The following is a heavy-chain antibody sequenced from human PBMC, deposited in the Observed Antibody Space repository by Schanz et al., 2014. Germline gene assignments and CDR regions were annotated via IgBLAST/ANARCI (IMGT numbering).Heavy chain of an antibody. V-gene: IGHV3-7*01. CDR2: IKEDGSVK. CDR3: ARDFLLEQLGYSRYYYAMDV. J-gene: IGHJ6*02. D-gene: IGHD2-15*01. CDR1: GFTFSDYW. Sequence: EVQLVESGGGLVQPGGSLRLSCTASGFTFSDYWMSWVRQAPGKGPEWVANIKEDGSVKDYVDSVKGRFTISRDNAKNSLYLQMNSLRAEDTAVYYCARDFLLEQLGYSRYYYAMDVWGQGTTVTVSS.